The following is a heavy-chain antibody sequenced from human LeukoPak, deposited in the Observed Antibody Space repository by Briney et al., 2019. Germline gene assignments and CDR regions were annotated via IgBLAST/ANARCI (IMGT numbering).Heavy chain of an antibody. D-gene: IGHD5-18*01. V-gene: IGHV3-30*04. CDR2: ISHDGSNK. CDR3: AKGGAARFDY. CDR1: GFTFSSYA. J-gene: IGHJ4*02. Sequence: GGSLRLSCAASGFTFSSYAMHWVRQAPGKGLEWVAAISHDGSNKYSADSVKGRFTISRDNSKNTLYLQMNSLRAEDTAVYYCAKGGAARFDYWGQGTLVTVSS.